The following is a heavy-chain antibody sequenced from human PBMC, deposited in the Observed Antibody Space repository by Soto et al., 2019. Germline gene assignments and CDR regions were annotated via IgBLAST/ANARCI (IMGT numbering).Heavy chain of an antibody. J-gene: IGHJ4*02. CDR3: ARGVTAGVDY. CDR2: MQPSTGRT. D-gene: IGHD1-26*01. Sequence: AASVKVSCKASGYSFTSLDINWVRQTAGQGLGWMGWMQPSTGRTGYAQKFQGRVTMTRDTSINTAYMELTTLTSDDTAFYYCARGVTAGVDYWGQGTLVTVSS. V-gene: IGHV1-8*01. CDR1: GYSFTSLD.